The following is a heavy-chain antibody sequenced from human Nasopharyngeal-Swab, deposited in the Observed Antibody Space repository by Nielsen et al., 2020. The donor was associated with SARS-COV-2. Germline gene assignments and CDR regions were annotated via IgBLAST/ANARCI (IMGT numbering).Heavy chain of an antibody. J-gene: IGHJ4*02. V-gene: IGHV5-51*01. Sequence: VRQMPGKGLEWMGIIYPGDSDTRYSPSFQGQVTISAEKSISTAYLQWSSLKASDTAMYYCARVITFGGVIVSYFDYWGQGTLVTVSS. D-gene: IGHD3-16*02. CDR2: IYPGDSDT. CDR3: ARVITFGGVIVSYFDY.